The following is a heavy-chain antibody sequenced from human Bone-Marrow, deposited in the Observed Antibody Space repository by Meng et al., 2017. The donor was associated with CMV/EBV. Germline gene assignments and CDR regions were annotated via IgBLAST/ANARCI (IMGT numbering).Heavy chain of an antibody. CDR2: IYYSGST. CDR3: SRWSLVHYNMDV. CDR1: CGSIISDDHY. J-gene: IGHJ6*02. D-gene: IGHD3-16*01. V-gene: IGHV4-30-4*01. Sequence: VPCGSIISDDHYWSSIRQPPGKGLEWIGYIYYSGSTYYIPSLTSRVIMSVDTSTNHFSLNLTSVTAADTAVYYCSRWSLVHYNMDVWGQGTAVTVSS.